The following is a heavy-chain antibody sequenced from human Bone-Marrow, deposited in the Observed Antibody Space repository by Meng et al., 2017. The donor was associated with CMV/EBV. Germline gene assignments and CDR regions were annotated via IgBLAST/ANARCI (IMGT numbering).Heavy chain of an antibody. J-gene: IGHJ6*02. CDR1: GFTFSSYS. D-gene: IGHD3-3*01. V-gene: IGHV3-48*04. CDR2: ISSSSSTI. CDR3: ARGRLQVYDFWGGRRNYYGMDV. Sequence: GESLKISCAASGFTFSSYSMNWVRQAPGKGLEWVSYISSSSSTIYYADSVKGRFTISRDNAKNSLYLQMNSLRAEDTAVYYCARGRLQVYDFWGGRRNYYGMDVWGQGTTVTVSS.